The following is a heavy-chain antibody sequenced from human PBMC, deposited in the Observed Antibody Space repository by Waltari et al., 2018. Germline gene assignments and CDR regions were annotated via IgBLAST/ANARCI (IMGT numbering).Heavy chain of an antibody. J-gene: IGHJ5*02. CDR2: VNPNSGAT. CDR3: ARGRDVFANFDYNWFDP. CDR1: GYTFHNYE. V-gene: IGHV1-8*02. D-gene: IGHD3-3*01. Sequence: QVQLVQSGAEVLRPGAAVKVSCQASGYTFHNYEITWVRQAAGQGLEWMGWVNPNSGATAYAQKFQGRLSMTCDTFTRTAYMELSNLRSDDTAVFYCARGRDVFANFDYNWFDPWGQGTLVTVSS.